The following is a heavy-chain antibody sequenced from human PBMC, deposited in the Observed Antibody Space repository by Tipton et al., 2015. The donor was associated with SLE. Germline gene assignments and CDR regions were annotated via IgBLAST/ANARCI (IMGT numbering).Heavy chain of an antibody. J-gene: IGHJ4*02. CDR1: GGSITNTIYY. CDR2: IYYSGSS. V-gene: IGHV4-39*02. D-gene: IGHD5-18*01. Sequence: TLSLTCTVSGGSITNTIYYWGWIRQPPGKGLEWIGTIYYSGSSYYNPSLKSRVTISVDTSKNQFSLKLSSVTAADTAVYYCAREGYTAMTTFDYWGQGTLVTVSS. CDR3: AREGYTAMTTFDY.